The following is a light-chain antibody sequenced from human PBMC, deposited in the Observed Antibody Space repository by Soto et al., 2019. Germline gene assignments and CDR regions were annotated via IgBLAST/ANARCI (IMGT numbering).Light chain of an antibody. CDR2: DVN. Sequence: QSALTQPRSVSGSPGQSVAISCTGTSSDVGCYNHVSWYQQHPGKAPKLMVYDVNKRASGVPDRFSGSKTGNKASLTISGLQAEDEADYYCCSYAGGYTLDVFGTGTKLTVL. J-gene: IGLJ1*01. CDR3: CSYAGGYTLDV. CDR1: SSDVGCYNH. V-gene: IGLV2-11*01.